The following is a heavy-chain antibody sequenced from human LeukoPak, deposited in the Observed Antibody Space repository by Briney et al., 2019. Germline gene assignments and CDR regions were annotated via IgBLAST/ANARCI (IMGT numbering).Heavy chain of an antibody. CDR2: INHSGST. J-gene: IGHJ4*02. V-gene: IGHV4-34*01. CDR3: ARSITIFGVAYFDY. CDR1: GGSISSYY. Sequence: SETLSLTCTVSGGSISSYYWSWIRQPPGKGLEWIGEINHSGSTNYNPSLKSRVTISVDTSKNQFSLKLSSVTAADTAVYYCARSITIFGVAYFDYWGQGTLVTVSS. D-gene: IGHD3-3*01.